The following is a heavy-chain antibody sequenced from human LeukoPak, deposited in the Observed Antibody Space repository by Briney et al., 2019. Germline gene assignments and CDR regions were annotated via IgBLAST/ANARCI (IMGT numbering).Heavy chain of an antibody. D-gene: IGHD5-12*01. J-gene: IGHJ4*02. CDR2: IYYSGST. CDR3: ARVGGYSGYDFDY. Sequence: PSETLSLTCTVSGGSVSSGLNKWSWIRQPPGKGLEWIGYIYYSGSTYYNPSLKSRVTISVDTSKNQFSLKLSSVTAADTAVYYCARVGGYSGYDFDYWGQGTLVTVSS. V-gene: IGHV4-30-4*01. CDR1: GGSVSSGLNK.